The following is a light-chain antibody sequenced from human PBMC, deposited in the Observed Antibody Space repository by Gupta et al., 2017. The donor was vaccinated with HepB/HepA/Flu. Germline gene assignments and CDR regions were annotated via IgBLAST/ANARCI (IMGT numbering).Light chain of an antibody. CDR2: AAS. Sequence: DIQMTQSPSSLSASVQDRVTITCRASQSISNYLNWYQQRPGKAPTLLIYAASSLQSGVPSRFSGSGFGTDFTLTISSLQPEDFATYYCQQSYSTPRTFGQGTEVDIK. CDR3: QQSYSTPRT. J-gene: IGKJ1*01. V-gene: IGKV1-39*01. CDR1: QSISNY.